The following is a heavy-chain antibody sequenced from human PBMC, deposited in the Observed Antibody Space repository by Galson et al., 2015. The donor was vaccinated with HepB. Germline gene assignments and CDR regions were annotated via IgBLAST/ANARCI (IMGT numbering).Heavy chain of an antibody. V-gene: IGHV3-48*03. Sequence: SLRLSCAASGFTFSSNEMNWVRQAPGKGLEWLSYISSSGSIIHYADSVKGRFTISRDNAKNALYLQMNSLRADDTAIYYCAGAGRLIQSFDYWGQGTLVTVSS. D-gene: IGHD3-22*01. J-gene: IGHJ4*02. CDR1: GFTFSSNE. CDR2: ISSSGSII. CDR3: AGAGRLIQSFDY.